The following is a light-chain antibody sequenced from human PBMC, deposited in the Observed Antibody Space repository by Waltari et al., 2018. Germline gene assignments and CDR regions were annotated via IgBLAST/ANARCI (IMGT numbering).Light chain of an antibody. J-gene: IGLJ3*02. CDR2: DVN. CDR1: SSDVGGYNY. CDR3: CSYAASVHWL. V-gene: IGLV2-11*01. Sequence: QSALTQPRSVSGSPGQSVTIPCTGTSSDVGGYNYVSWHQQHPGRAPKLIIYDVNKRPSGVPDRFCGSKSGNTASLTISGLQADDESDFYCCSYAASVHWLFGGGTKVTVL.